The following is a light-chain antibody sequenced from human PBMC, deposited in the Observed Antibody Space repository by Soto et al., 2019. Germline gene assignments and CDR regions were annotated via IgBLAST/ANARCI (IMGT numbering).Light chain of an antibody. J-gene: IGLJ1*01. V-gene: IGLV1-44*01. CDR2: NNY. CDR3: AAWDDSLNGYV. Sequence: QSVLTQPPSASGTPGQRVTISCSGSSSNIGSNTVNWYQQLPGTAPKLLIYNNYQRPSGVPDRFSASKSGTSASLAISGRQSEDEADYYCAAWDDSLNGYVFGTGTKVTVL. CDR1: SSNIGSNT.